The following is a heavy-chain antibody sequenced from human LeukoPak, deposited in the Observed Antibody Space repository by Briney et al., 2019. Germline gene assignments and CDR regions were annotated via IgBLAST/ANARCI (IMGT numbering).Heavy chain of an antibody. V-gene: IGHV3-30-3*01. D-gene: IGHD3-10*01. CDR2: ISYDGSNK. Sequence: GGSLRLSCAASGFTFSSYAMHWVRQAPGKGLEWVAVISYDGSNKYYADSAKGRFTISRDNSKNTLYLQMNSLRAEDTAVYYCARDLKRITMVRGVKVYWGQGTLVTVSS. CDR3: ARDLKRITMVRGVKVY. CDR1: GFTFSSYA. J-gene: IGHJ4*02.